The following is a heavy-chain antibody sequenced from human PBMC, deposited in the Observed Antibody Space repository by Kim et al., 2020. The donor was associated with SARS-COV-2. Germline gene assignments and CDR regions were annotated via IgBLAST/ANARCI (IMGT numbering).Heavy chain of an antibody. V-gene: IGHV4-31*03. D-gene: IGHD2-15*01. CDR3: ARVPFDVVVVATNLYAFDI. CDR1: GGSISSGGYY. J-gene: IGHJ3*02. Sequence: SETLSLTCTVSGGSISSGGYYWSWIRQHPGKGLEWIGYIYYSGSTYYNPSLKSRVTVSIDTSRNHFSLKLNSMTAADTAVYYCARVPFDVVVVATNLYAFDIWGQGTLVTVSS. CDR2: IYYSGST.